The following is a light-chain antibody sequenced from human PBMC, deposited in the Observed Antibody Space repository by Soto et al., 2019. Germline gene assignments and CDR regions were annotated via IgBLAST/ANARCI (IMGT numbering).Light chain of an antibody. CDR3: QHYGSTPWT. J-gene: IGKJ1*01. V-gene: IGKV3-20*01. CDR2: GAS. CDR1: QSVSSN. Sequence: EIVMTQSPATLSVSPGERATLSCRASQSVSSNLAWYQQKPGQAPRLLIYGASTRATGIPDRITGSGSGTDFTLTISRLEPEDFAVYYCQHYGSTPWTFGQGTKVDIK.